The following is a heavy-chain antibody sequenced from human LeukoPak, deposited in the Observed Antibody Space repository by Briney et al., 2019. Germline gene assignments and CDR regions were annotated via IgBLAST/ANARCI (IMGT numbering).Heavy chain of an antibody. CDR1: GFTFSSYA. J-gene: IGHJ6*03. Sequence: GGSLRLSCAASGFTFSSYAMSWVRQAPGKGLEWVSAISGSGGSTYYADSVKGWFTISRDNSKNTLYLQMNSLRAEDTAVYYCARYGSGGVIPYYYYYMDVWGKGTTVTVSS. CDR2: ISGSGGST. D-gene: IGHD3-10*01. V-gene: IGHV3-23*01. CDR3: ARYGSGGVIPYYYYYMDV.